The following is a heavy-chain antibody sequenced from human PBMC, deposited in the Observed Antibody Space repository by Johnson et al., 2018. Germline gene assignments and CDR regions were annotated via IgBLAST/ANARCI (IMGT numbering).Heavy chain of an antibody. D-gene: IGHD3-3*01. J-gene: IGHJ6*02. CDR3: ARDQGGFGVMTLNYYHYGLDV. CDR1: GFSFSDFY. CDR2: ISSSGHTI. Sequence: VRLVQAGGGLVRPGGSLRLCCAASGFSFSDFYMSWIRQAPGKGLEWISYISSSGHTIYYADSVKGRFTISSDNAQNSLYLQMNSLRADDTAMYYSARDQGGFGVMTLNYYHYGLDVWGQGTTVTVSS. V-gene: IGHV3-11*01.